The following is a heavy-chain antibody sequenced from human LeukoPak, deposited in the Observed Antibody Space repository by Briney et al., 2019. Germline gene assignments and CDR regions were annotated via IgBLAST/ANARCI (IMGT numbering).Heavy chain of an antibody. CDR2: INSDGSTT. D-gene: IGHD3-10*01. CDR1: GFTFSRHW. V-gene: IGHV3-74*01. CDR3: ARGGVAGGNDY. J-gene: IGHJ4*02. Sequence: PGGSLRLSCAASGFTFSRHWMHWVRQAPGKGLEWLSFINSDGSTTSHAESVKGRFTISRDNAKNTLHLQMNSLRAEDTAVYYCARGGVAGGNDYGGQGTLVPSPQ.